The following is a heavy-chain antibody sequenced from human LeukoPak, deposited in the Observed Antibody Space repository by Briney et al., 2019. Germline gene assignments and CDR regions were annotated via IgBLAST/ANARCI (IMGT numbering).Heavy chain of an antibody. D-gene: IGHD3-9*01. Sequence: ASVKVSCKVSGYTLTELSMHWVRQAPGKGLEWMGGFDPEDGETIYAQKFQGRVTMTEDTSTDTAYMELSSLRSEDTAVYYCATAYVHDWSLNWFDPWGQGTLVTVSS. CDR1: GYTLTELS. J-gene: IGHJ5*02. CDR2: FDPEDGET. V-gene: IGHV1-24*01. CDR3: ATAYVHDWSLNWFDP.